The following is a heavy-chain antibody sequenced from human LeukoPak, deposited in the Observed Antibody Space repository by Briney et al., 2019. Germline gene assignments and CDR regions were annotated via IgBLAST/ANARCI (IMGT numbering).Heavy chain of an antibody. CDR2: ISSSSSTI. D-gene: IGHD3-10*01. CDR3: ARGSLRGLGELLNP. CDR1: GFTFSSYS. V-gene: IGHV3-48*01. Sequence: GGSLRLSCAASGFTFSSYSMNWVRQAPGKGLEWVSYISSSSSTIYYADSVKGRFTIFRDNAKNSLYLQKNSLRAEDTAVYYCARGSLRGLGELLNPWGQGTLVTVSS. J-gene: IGHJ4*02.